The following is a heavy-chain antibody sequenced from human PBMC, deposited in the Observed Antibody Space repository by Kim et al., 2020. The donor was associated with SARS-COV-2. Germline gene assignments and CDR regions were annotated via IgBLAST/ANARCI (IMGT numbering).Heavy chain of an antibody. Sequence: GGSLRLSCGASGFTFSGYAMHWVRQAPGKGLEWMALISFDGDNNYYADSVKGRFTISRDNSKNTLYLEMISLRAEDTAVYYCVRDRSGYTGGFEYWGQGTLVTVSS. V-gene: IGHV3-30-3*01. D-gene: IGHD6-19*01. CDR2: ISFDGDNN. CDR3: VRDRSGYTGGFEY. CDR1: GFTFSGYA. J-gene: IGHJ4*02.